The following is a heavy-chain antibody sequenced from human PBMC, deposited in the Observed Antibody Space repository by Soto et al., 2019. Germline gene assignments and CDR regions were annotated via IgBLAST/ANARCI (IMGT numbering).Heavy chain of an antibody. V-gene: IGHV5-51*01. J-gene: IGHJ4*02. D-gene: IGHD3-22*01. CDR3: AILSNYDSSGYYFPAYFDS. CDR2: SYPGDSDT. Sequence: PGESLKISCKGSGYSFTSYWIGWVRQMPGKGLEWRGISYPGDSDTRYSPSFQGQVSISAAKPISTAYLQWSSLTASDTAMYYCAILSNYDSSGYYFPAYFDSWGQGTLVTVSS. CDR1: GYSFTSYW.